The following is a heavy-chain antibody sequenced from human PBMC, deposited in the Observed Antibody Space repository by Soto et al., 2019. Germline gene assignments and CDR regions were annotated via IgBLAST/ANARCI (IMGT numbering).Heavy chain of an antibody. J-gene: IGHJ4*02. Sequence: ASVKVSCKASGGTFSSYAISWVRQAPGQGLEWMGGIIPIFGTANYAQKFQGRVTITADESTSTAYMELSSLRSEDTAVYYCASSYDFWSGYYTYFDYWGQGTLVTVSS. V-gene: IGHV1-69*13. CDR3: ASSYDFWSGYYTYFDY. CDR1: GGTFSSYA. D-gene: IGHD3-3*01. CDR2: IIPIFGTA.